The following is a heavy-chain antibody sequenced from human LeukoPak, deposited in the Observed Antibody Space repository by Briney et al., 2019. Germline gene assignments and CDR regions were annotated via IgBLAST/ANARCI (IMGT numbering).Heavy chain of an antibody. D-gene: IGHD3-16*01. V-gene: IGHV3-64D*09. J-gene: IGHJ3*02. CDR1: GFTFSSYA. CDR3: VKGRGGGGRAFDI. Sequence: GGSLRLSCSASGFTFSSYAMHWVRQAPDKGLEYVSTISRDGASTNYADSVKGRFTISRDNSKNTLYLQMSSLRAEDTAVYYCVKGRGGGGRAFDIWGQGTMVTVSS. CDR2: ISRDGAST.